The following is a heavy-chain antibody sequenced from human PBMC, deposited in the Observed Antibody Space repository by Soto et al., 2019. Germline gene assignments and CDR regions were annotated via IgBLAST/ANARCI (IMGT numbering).Heavy chain of an antibody. Sequence: EVQLLESGGDLVQPGGSMRLSCAASGFTFTSFAMSWVRQAPGKGLEWMSCMSGSGNEIYYADSVKGRFTISRDNPKNTVYLHMSSLRAEDTAVYYCAKDALYNYEKLNYWGQGTLVTVSS. CDR1: GFTFTSFA. D-gene: IGHD1-1*01. V-gene: IGHV3-23*01. CDR2: MSGSGNEI. CDR3: AKDALYNYEKLNY. J-gene: IGHJ4*02.